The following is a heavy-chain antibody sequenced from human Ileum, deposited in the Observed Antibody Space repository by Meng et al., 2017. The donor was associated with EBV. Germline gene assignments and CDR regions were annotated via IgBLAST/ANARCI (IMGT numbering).Heavy chain of an antibody. V-gene: IGHV2-5*02. CDR2: MYYDDYQ. Sequence: ITLKESGLSLGKPPQTRALTCGSSRFSLNTIGVGVGCIRQPPGKALQWRALMYYDDYQRYIPSLKTRLTITRVTTKSQVVLAMTNMDPVDTATDYCAHKPSGEDFFDYWGQGTLVTVSS. J-gene: IGHJ4*02. CDR3: AHKPSGEDFFDY. CDR1: RFSLNTIGVG. D-gene: IGHD3-16*01.